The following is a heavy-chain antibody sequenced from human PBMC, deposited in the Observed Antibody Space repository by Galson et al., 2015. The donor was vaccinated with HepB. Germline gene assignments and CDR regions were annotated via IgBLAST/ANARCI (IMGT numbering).Heavy chain of an antibody. Sequence: SLRLSCAASGFTFSSYAMNWVRQAPGKGLEWVSSISSSSGNTYYADSVRGRFTIPRDISKNTLYLQMISLRAEDTAVYYCTKRPYLGSPEDAYWGQGTLVTVSS. D-gene: IGHD7-27*01. CDR2: ISSSSGNT. V-gene: IGHV3-23*01. CDR1: GFTFSSYA. CDR3: TKRPYLGSPEDAY. J-gene: IGHJ4*02.